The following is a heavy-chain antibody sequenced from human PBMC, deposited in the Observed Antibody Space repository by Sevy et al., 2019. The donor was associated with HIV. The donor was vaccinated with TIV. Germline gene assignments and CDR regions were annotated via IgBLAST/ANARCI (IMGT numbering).Heavy chain of an antibody. CDR2: VYYTGGT. J-gene: IGHJ3*02. CDR3: ARRNDFDI. CDR1: GGSINSDH. V-gene: IGHV4-59*08. Sequence: SETLSLTCTVSGGSINSDHWNWIRQPPGKGLEWIGYVYYTGGTNYNPSLKNRVTISVDWTKNQFSLKLTSVTAADMAVYYCARRNDFDIWGQGTMVTVSS.